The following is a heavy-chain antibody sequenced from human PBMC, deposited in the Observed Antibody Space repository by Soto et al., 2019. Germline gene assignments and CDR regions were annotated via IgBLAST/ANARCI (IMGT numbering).Heavy chain of an antibody. CDR1: GGSFSGYY. Sequence: QVQLQQWGAGLLKPSETLSLTCAVYGGSFSGYYWSWIRQPPGKGLEWIGEINDSGSTNYNPSLKSQVTISVDTSKDQVSRKLSSVTAADTAVYYCARYQPEGVGTFDYWGQGPLVTVSS. D-gene: IGHD1-26*01. CDR2: INDSGST. J-gene: IGHJ4*02. V-gene: IGHV4-34*01. CDR3: ARYQPEGVGTFDY.